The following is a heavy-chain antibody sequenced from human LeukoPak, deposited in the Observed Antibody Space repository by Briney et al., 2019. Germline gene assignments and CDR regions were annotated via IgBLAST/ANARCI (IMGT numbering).Heavy chain of an antibody. D-gene: IGHD2/OR15-2a*01. CDR2: INHSGDT. V-gene: IGHV4-39*07. CDR3: ARGFTLFDP. CDR1: GGSISSSSYY. J-gene: IGHJ5*02. Sequence: SETLSLTCTVSGGSISSSSYYWGWIRQPPGEGLEWIGEINHSGDTNYNPSLKSRVTLSVDTSKNQFSLKLSSVTAADTAVYYCARGFTLFDPWGQGTLVTVSS.